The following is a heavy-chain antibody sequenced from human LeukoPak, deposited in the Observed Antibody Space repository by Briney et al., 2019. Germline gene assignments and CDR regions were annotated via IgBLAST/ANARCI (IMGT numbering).Heavy chain of an antibody. CDR3: AKVRHNWNDVGRFDP. D-gene: IGHD1-20*01. J-gene: IGHJ5*02. CDR1: GFTFSSYG. Sequence: GGSLRLSCAASGFTFSSYGMSWVRQAPGKGLEWVSAISGSGGGTYCADSVKGRFTISRDNSKNTPYLQMNSLRAEDTAVYYCAKVRHNWNDVGRFDPWGQGTLVTVSS. V-gene: IGHV3-23*01. CDR2: ISGSGGGT.